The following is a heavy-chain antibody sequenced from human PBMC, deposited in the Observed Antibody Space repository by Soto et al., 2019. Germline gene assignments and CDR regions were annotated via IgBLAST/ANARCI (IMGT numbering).Heavy chain of an antibody. J-gene: IGHJ4*02. V-gene: IGHV3-9*01. CDR2: ISWNSGGI. Sequence: EVQLVESGGGLVQPGRSLRLSCAGSGFTFDDYAMHWVRQVPGKGLEWVSGISWNSGGIGFADSVKGRFTISRDNAKNSLYLQMNSLRPEDTAFYYCVKSWGVFGSASFFDHWGKGPLVTVSS. CDR1: GFTFDDYA. D-gene: IGHD3-16*01. CDR3: VKSWGVFGSASFFDH.